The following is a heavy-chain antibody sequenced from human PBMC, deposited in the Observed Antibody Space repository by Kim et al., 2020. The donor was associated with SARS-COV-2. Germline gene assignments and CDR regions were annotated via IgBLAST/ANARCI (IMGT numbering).Heavy chain of an antibody. J-gene: IGHJ5*02. Sequence: GSTNYNPSLKSRVTISVDTSKNQFSLKLSSVTAADTAVYYCARDPDGSGPWGQGTLVTVSS. V-gene: IGHV4-59*01. CDR3: ARDPDGSGP. CDR2: GST.